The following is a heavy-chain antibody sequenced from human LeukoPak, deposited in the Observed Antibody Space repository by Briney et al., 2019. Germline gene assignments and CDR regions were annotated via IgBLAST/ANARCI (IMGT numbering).Heavy chain of an antibody. D-gene: IGHD3-10*01. CDR2: ISGYDGNR. CDR1: GYTFTSYG. J-gene: IGHJ3*02. Sequence: GASVKVSCKASGYTFTSYGISWVRQAPGQGLEWMGWISGYDGNRKYAQKFQGRVTMTTDTSTSTAYMDLTNLRSDDTAVYYCARQNSYYYGSGSPLSAFDIWGQGTMVTVSS. CDR3: ARQNSYYYGSGSPLSAFDI. V-gene: IGHV1-18*01.